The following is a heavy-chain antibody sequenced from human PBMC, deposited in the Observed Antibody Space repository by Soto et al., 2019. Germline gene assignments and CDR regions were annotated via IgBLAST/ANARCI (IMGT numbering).Heavy chain of an antibody. Sequence: LRLSCAASGFTFSNAWMSWVRQAPGKGLEWVGRMKSKTDGGTTDYAAPVKGRFTISRDDSKNTLYLQMNSLKTEDTAVYYCTSQYYDFWSGDYYYYYGMDVWGQGTTVTVSS. CDR2: MKSKTDGGTT. CDR3: TSQYYDFWSGDYYYYYGMDV. J-gene: IGHJ6*02. CDR1: GFTFSNAW. V-gene: IGHV3-15*01. D-gene: IGHD3-3*01.